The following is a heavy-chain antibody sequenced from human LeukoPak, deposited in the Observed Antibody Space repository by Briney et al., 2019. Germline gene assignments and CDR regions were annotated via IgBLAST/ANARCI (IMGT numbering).Heavy chain of an antibody. CDR2: IYSGGST. J-gene: IGHJ4*02. D-gene: IGHD2-21*02. V-gene: IGHV3-53*01. Sequence: GGSLRLSCAVSGFTVSSNYMSWVRQAPGKGLKWVSVIYSGGSTYYADSVKGRFTISRDNSKNTVYLQMNSLGAEDTAVYYCARDPLMGDPLDYWGQGTLVTVSS. CDR1: GFTVSSNY. CDR3: ARDPLMGDPLDY.